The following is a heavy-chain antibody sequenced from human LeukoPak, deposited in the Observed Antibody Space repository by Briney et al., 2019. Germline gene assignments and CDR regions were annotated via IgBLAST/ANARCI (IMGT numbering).Heavy chain of an antibody. CDR1: GFTFSSYS. D-gene: IGHD1-26*01. V-gene: IGHV3-21*01. Sequence: GGSLRLSCAASGFTFSSYSMNWVRQAPGKGLEWVSSIGSSSSYIYYADSVKGRFTISRDNAKNSLYLQMNSLRAEDTAVYYCARDSPIVGATGTCDYWGQGTLVTVSS. J-gene: IGHJ4*02. CDR3: ARDSPIVGATGTCDY. CDR2: IGSSSSYI.